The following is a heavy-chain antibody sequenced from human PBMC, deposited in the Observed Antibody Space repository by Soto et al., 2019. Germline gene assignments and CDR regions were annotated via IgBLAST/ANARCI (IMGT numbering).Heavy chain of an antibody. CDR3: ARPSSYGELDDDAFDI. CDR1: GYSFTSYW. Sequence: GESLKISCKGSGYSFTSYWIGWVRQMPGKGLEWMGIIYPGDSDTRYSPSFQGQVTISADKSISTAYLQWSSLKASDTAMYYCARPSSYGELDDDAFDIWGQGTMVTVSS. J-gene: IGHJ3*02. D-gene: IGHD5-18*01. CDR2: IYPGDSDT. V-gene: IGHV5-51*01.